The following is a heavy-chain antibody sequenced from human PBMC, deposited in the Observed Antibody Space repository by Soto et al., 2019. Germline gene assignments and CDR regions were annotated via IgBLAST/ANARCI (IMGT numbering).Heavy chain of an antibody. CDR3: AGRGSGSYSDY. Sequence: QLQLQESGPGLVKPSETLSLTCTVSGGSISSSSYYWGWIRQPPGKGLEWIGSIYYSGSTYYNPSPKSRFPTSVDRSKNQFSRKLSSVTAADTAVYYCAGRGSGSYSDYWGQGTLVPVSS. D-gene: IGHD3-10*01. CDR1: GGSISSSSYY. J-gene: IGHJ4*02. V-gene: IGHV4-39*01. CDR2: IYYSGST.